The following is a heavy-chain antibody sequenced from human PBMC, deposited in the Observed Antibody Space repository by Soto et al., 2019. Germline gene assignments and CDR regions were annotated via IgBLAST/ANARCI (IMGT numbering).Heavy chain of an antibody. CDR2: SRDKANSYTT. J-gene: IGHJ6*02. CDR1: GFTFSDHY. Sequence: PGGSLRLSCAASGFTFSDHYMDWVRQAPGKGLEWVGRSRDKANSYTTEYAASVKGRFTISRDDSKNSLYLQMNSLKTEDTAVYYCARELNYYDTSRDYYYYGMDVWGQGTTVTVSS. CDR3: ARELNYYDTSRDYYYYGMDV. D-gene: IGHD3-22*01. V-gene: IGHV3-72*01.